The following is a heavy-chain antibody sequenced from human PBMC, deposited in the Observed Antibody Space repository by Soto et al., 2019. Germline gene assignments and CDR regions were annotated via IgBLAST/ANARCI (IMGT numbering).Heavy chain of an antibody. Sequence: EVQLVESGGGLVQPGGSLRLSCAASGFTISSYWMSWVRQAPGKGLAWVANIKQDGSEKYYVDSVKGRFTISRDTAKNSLYLQMNSLRAEDTAVYYCARDPVTTYYYGSGRSRTAAGNGGQGTLVTVSS. CDR2: IKQDGSEK. CDR1: GFTISSYW. V-gene: IGHV3-7*01. D-gene: IGHD3-10*01. CDR3: ARDPVTTYYYGSGRSRTAAGN. J-gene: IGHJ4*02.